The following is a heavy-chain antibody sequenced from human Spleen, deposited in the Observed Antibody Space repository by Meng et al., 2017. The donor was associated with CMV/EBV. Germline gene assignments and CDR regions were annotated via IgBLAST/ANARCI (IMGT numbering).Heavy chain of an antibody. CDR2: ISSSSSYI. CDR1: GFTFNSYS. Sequence: GESLKISCAASGFTFNSYSMNWVRQAPGKGLEWVSSISSSSSYIYYADSVKGRFTISRDNAKNSLYLQMNSLRAEDTAVYYCARDPAQGGATSGYWGQGTTVTVSS. CDR3: ARDPAQGGATSGY. D-gene: IGHD1-26*01. V-gene: IGHV3-21*01. J-gene: IGHJ6*02.